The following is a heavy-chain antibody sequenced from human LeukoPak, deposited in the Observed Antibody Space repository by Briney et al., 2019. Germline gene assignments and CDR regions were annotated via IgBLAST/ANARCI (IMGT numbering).Heavy chain of an antibody. J-gene: IGHJ5*02. V-gene: IGHV3-23*01. Sequence: GRSLRLSCAASGFTFSLYAMSWVRQAPGKGLEWVSAIGGGGSSTYYADSVKGRFTISRDNSKNTLFLQMNSLRADDTAVYYCAKEPGPWGQGTLVTVSS. CDR3: AKEPGP. D-gene: IGHD1-14*01. CDR1: GFTFSLYA. CDR2: IGGGGSST.